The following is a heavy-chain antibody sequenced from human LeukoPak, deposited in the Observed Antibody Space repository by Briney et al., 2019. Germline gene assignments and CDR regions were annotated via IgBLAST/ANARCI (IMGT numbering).Heavy chain of an antibody. V-gene: IGHV3-30*04. Sequence: SGGSLRLSCAASGFTFSSYAMHWVRQAPGKGLEWVAVISYDGSNKYYADSVKGRFTISRDNSKNTLYLQMNSLRAEDTAVYYCARGRIGSCLDYWGQGTLVTVSS. D-gene: IGHD1-1*01. CDR3: ARGRIGSCLDY. CDR2: ISYDGSNK. J-gene: IGHJ4*02. CDR1: GFTFSSYA.